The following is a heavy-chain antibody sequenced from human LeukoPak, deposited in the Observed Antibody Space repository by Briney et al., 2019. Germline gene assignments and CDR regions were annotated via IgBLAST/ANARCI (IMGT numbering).Heavy chain of an antibody. V-gene: IGHV1-18*01. CDR3: ARDSSTTFGVVIIGPFDY. Sequence: ASVKVSCKASGYTFTSYGISWVRQAPGQGLAWMGWISAYNGNTNYAQKLQGRVTMTTDTSTSTAYMELRSLRSDDTAVYYCARDSSTTFGVVIIGPFDYWGQGTLVTVSS. CDR2: ISAYNGNT. CDR1: GYTFTSYG. J-gene: IGHJ4*02. D-gene: IGHD3-3*01.